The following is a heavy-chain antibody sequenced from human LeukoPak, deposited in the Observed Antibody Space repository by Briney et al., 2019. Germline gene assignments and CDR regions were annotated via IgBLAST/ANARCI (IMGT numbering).Heavy chain of an antibody. CDR1: GYSFTSYW. D-gene: IGHD2-15*01. V-gene: IGHV5-51*01. CDR3: ASEYCSGGNCYFDY. Sequence: GESLKISCKGSGYSFTSYWIGWVRQMPGQGLEWMGIIFPGDSDTRYSPSFQGQVTISADKSISTAYLQWSSLKASDTAIYYCASEYCSGGNCYFDYWGQGTLVTVSP. J-gene: IGHJ4*02. CDR2: IFPGDSDT.